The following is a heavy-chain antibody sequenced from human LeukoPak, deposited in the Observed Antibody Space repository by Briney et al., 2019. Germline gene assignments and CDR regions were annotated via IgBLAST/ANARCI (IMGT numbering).Heavy chain of an antibody. D-gene: IGHD3-10*01. J-gene: IGHJ4*02. CDR3: ARVDYYGSGSYSIFDY. CDR2: IYYSGST. CDR1: GGSISSYY. Sequence: SETLSLTCTVSGGSISSYYWSWIRQPPGKGLEWIGYIYYSGSTNYNPSLKSRVTISVDTSKNQFSLKLSSVTAADTAVYYCARVDYYGSGSYSIFDYWGQGTLVTVSS. V-gene: IGHV4-59*12.